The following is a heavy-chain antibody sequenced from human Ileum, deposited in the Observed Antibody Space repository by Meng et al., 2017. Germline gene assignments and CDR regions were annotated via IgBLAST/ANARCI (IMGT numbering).Heavy chain of an antibody. CDR2: AST. CDR1: GASVTTSHYQ. J-gene: IGHJ4*02. V-gene: IGHV4-61*01. Sequence: QGQLPESGPGLGRPSETLSLICTVPGASVTTSHYQWGWIRQPPGKGLEWIGYASTNYNPSLKSRLTISLDTSKNQVSLKLTSVTAADTAVYYCARDHWGSLDYWGQGILVTVSS. D-gene: IGHD7-27*01. CDR3: ARDHWGSLDY.